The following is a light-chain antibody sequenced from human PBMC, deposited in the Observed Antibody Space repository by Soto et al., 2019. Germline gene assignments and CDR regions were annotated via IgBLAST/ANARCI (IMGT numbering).Light chain of an antibody. V-gene: IGLV2-14*01. CDR3: CSYTRTSNHYF. Sequence: QSALTQPASVSLSPGQSITISCTGTSSDIGGYDYVSWYQQRPGKAPKLMIYEVRYRPSGVSNRFSGSKSGNTASLTISGLQAEDEAVYYCCSYTRTSNHYFFGSGTKVTVL. J-gene: IGLJ1*01. CDR2: EVR. CDR1: SSDIGGYDY.